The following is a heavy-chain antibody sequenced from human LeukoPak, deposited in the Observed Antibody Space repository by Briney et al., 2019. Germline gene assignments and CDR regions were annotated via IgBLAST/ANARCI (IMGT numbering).Heavy chain of an antibody. J-gene: IGHJ4*02. CDR2: IYYDGST. D-gene: IGHD5-12*01. V-gene: IGHV4-34*01. CDR1: GGSFSGYY. Sequence: SETLSLTCAVYGGSFSGYYWNWIRQSPGKGLEWIGSIYYDGSTYYNPSLKSRVTISVDTSKNQFSLKLSSVTAADTAIYYCARHSGYDFGIPQWGQGALVTVSS. CDR3: ARHSGYDFGIPQ.